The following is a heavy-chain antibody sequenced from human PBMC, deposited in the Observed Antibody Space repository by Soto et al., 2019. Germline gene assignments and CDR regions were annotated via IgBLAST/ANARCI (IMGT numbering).Heavy chain of an antibody. J-gene: IGHJ6*02. CDR1: GYSFTSYW. Sequence: PGESLKISCKGSGYSFTSYWISWVRQMPGKGLEWMGRIDPSDSYTNYSPSFQGHVTISADKSISTAYLQWSSLKASDTAMYYCARRGVATPYYCYGMDVWGQGTTVTVSS. D-gene: IGHD5-12*01. V-gene: IGHV5-10-1*01. CDR2: IDPSDSYT. CDR3: ARRGVATPYYCYGMDV.